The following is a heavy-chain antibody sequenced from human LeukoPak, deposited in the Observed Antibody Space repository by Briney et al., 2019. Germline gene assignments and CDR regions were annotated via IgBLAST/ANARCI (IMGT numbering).Heavy chain of an antibody. CDR3: ARDILSKDYYDSSRYNWFDP. J-gene: IGHJ5*02. CDR2: IYTSGST. CDR1: GGSISSYY. Sequence: SETLSLTCTVSGGSISSYYWSWIRQPAGKGLEWIGRIYTSGSTNYNPSLKSRVTISADTSKNQFPLKLSTVTAADTAVYYCARDILSKDYYDSSRYNWFDPWGQGTLVTVSS. D-gene: IGHD3-22*01. V-gene: IGHV4-4*07.